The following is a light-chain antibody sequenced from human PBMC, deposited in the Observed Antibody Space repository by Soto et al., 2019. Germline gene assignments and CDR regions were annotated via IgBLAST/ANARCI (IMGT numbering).Light chain of an antibody. CDR1: QSVSRSF. V-gene: IGKV3-20*01. CDR3: QQYGSSPT. Sequence: EIVLTQSPGTLSLSPGEVVTLSCRASQSVSRSFLAWYQQKHGQPPRLLIYHASSRATGIPDRFSGSGSGTDFTLTISRLEPEDFAVYYCQQYGSSPTFGQGTKVEIK. CDR2: HAS. J-gene: IGKJ1*01.